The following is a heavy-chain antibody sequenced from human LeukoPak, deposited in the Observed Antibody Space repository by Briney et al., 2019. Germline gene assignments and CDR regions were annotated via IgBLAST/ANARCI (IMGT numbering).Heavy chain of an antibody. CDR1: GGSISSGGYS. D-gene: IGHD1-26*01. Sequence: MASETLSLTCAVSGGSISSGGYSWSWIRQPPGKGLEWIGYIYHSGSTYYNPSLKSRVTISVDRSKNQFSLKVSSVTAADTAVYYCATVGGSYRTYYFDYWGQGTLVTVSS. J-gene: IGHJ4*02. CDR2: IYHSGST. V-gene: IGHV4-30-2*01. CDR3: ATVGGSYRTYYFDY.